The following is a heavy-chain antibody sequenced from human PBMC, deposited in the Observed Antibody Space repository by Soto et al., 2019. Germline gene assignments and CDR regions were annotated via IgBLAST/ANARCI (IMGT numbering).Heavy chain of an antibody. CDR1: GFTLSSYA. CDR3: AKVWGQDLPAPYDSKLDC. Sequence: CGSLRLSCAASGFTLSSYAMIWVRQAPAQGLEWFSSISGSGGSTYYADSVTGRFTISRDNSKNTLYLQMNSLRAEETAVYYCAKVWGQDLPAPYDSKLDCWGQGTLVTV. D-gene: IGHD3-9*01. V-gene: IGHV3-23*01. CDR2: ISGSGGST. J-gene: IGHJ4*02.